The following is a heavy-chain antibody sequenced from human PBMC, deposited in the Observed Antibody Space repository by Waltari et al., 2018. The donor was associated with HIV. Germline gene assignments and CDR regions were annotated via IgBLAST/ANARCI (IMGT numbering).Heavy chain of an antibody. Sequence: QVQVQESGPGLVKPSETLSLTCAVSGDSISNYYWSWIRQPAGKGLEWIGRIKTSGNSNYNPSLKSRRTLSADTSKNQVSLRLSSVTAADTAVYYCARLGYQDMDVWGQGTTVTVSS. V-gene: IGHV4-4*07. J-gene: IGHJ6*02. D-gene: IGHD6-25*01. CDR1: GDSISNYY. CDR2: IKTSGNS. CDR3: ARLGYQDMDV.